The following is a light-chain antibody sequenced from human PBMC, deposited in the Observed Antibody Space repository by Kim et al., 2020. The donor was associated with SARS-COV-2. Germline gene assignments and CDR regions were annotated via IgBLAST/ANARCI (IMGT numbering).Light chain of an antibody. Sequence: DIQMTQSPSTLSASVGDRVTITCRASQSISSWLAWYQQKPGKAPKLLIYRASNLESGVPSRFSGSGSGTEFTLTISSLQPDDFATYYCKQYSSYWTFGQGSKVDI. CDR1: QSISSW. J-gene: IGKJ1*01. CDR3: KQYSSYWT. CDR2: RAS. V-gene: IGKV1-5*03.